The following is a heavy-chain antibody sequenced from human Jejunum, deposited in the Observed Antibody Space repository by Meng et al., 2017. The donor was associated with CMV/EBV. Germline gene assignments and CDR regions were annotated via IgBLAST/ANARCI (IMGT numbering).Heavy chain of an antibody. D-gene: IGHD6-25*01. CDR1: SSYG. J-gene: IGHJ4*02. Sequence: SSYGIHWVRQAPGKGLEWVAFIQYDGSKKSYADSVKGRFTISRDNSKNTLYLQMNSLRGEDTAVYYCAKDAAGSTGLLGAYYFDSWGQGTLVTVSS. V-gene: IGHV3-30*02. CDR3: AKDAAGSTGLLGAYYFDS. CDR2: IQYDGSKK.